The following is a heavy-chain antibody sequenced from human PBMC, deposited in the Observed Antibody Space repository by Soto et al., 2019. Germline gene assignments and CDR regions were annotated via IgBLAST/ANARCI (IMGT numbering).Heavy chain of an antibody. CDR3: ARSGDYDAFDI. D-gene: IGHD2-21*02. CDR1: GFTFNSYW. J-gene: IGHJ3*02. Sequence: HGGSLRLSCAASGFTFNSYWMSWVRQAPGKALEWVANIKPGGSDKYYADSVKGRFTISRDNSKNTLYLQMNSLRAEDTAVYYCARSGDYDAFDIWGQGTMVTVSS. V-gene: IGHV3-7*01. CDR2: IKPGGSDK.